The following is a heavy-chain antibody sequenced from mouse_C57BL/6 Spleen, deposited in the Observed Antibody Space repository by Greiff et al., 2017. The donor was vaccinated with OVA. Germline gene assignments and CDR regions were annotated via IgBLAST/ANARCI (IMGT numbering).Heavy chain of an antibody. D-gene: IGHD2-10*01. CDR3: ARRDLSYYSSYDAMDY. CDR1: GYSFTGYY. V-gene: IGHV1-42*01. Sequence: VQLQQSGPELVKPGASVKISCKASGYSFTGYYMNWVKQSPEKSLEWIGEINPSTGGTTYNQKFKAKATLTVDKSSSTAYMQLKSLTSEDSAVYNCARRDLSYYSSYDAMDYWGQGTTVTVSS. J-gene: IGHJ4*01. CDR2: INPSTGGT.